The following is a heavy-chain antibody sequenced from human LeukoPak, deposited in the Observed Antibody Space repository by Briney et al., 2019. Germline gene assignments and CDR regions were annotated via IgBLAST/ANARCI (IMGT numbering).Heavy chain of an antibody. CDR2: INPNGGGT. D-gene: IGHD3-10*01. Sequence: ASVKVSCKASGYTFTGYYMHWVRQAPGQGLEWMGWINPNGGGTNYAQKFQGRVTMTRDTSISTAYMELSRLRSDDTAVYYCARVPKLLWFGESVYYFDYWGQGTLVTVSS. CDR1: GYTFTGYY. V-gene: IGHV1-2*02. CDR3: ARVPKLLWFGESVYYFDY. J-gene: IGHJ4*02.